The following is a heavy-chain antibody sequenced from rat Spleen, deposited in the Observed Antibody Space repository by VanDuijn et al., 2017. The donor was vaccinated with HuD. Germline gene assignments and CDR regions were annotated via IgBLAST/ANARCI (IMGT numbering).Heavy chain of an antibody. V-gene: IGHV2S12*01. Sequence: QVQVKESGPGLVQPSQTLSLTCTVSGFSLTSNGVSWVRQTPGKGLEWIAAISSGGSTYYNSALKSRLSISRDTSKSQVFLKMNSLQTENTAIYFCIKGGLPGYNSHWFVYWGQGTLVTVSS. J-gene: IGHJ3*01. CDR1: GFSLTSNG. CDR3: IKGGLPGYNSHWFVY. D-gene: IGHD1-4*01. CDR2: ISSGGST.